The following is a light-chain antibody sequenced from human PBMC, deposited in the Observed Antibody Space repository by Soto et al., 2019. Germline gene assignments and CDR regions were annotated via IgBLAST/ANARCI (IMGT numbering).Light chain of an antibody. V-gene: IGKV2-30*02. CDR2: KVS. Sequence: DVVMTQSPLSLPVTLGQPASISCRSSQSLVQSNGITYLNWFQQRPGQSPRRLIYKVSNRDSGVPDRFSGSGSDTDFTLRISRVEADDVAVYYCMQGTHWPPTFGQGTKLEIQ. CDR3: MQGTHWPPT. CDR1: QSLVQSNGITY. J-gene: IGKJ2*01.